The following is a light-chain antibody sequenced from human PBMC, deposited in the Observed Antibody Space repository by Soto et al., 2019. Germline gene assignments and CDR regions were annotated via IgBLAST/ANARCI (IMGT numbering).Light chain of an antibody. Sequence: IVLTPTPLSLPVTPGEPASISCGSSQSLLASYDGNTSSDRYLQKPVQSPQLLIYEVSTRVSGVPDRSSGSGSGTDFTLEISRVETDDVGIYYCMQSTQLPPTFGQGTRLE. CDR2: EVS. J-gene: IGKJ5*01. V-gene: IGKV2D-29*02. CDR3: MQSTQLPPT. CDR1: QSLLASYDGNTS.